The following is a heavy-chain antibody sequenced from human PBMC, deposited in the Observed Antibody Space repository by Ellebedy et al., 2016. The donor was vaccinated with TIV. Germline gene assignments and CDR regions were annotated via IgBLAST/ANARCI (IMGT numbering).Heavy chain of an antibody. Sequence: ASVKVSXXASGYTFTSYGISWVRQAPGQGLEWMGWISAYNGNTNYAQKLQGRVTMTTDTSTSTAYMELRSLRSDDTAVYYCARRHFDWFPWDFDYWGQGTLVTVSS. D-gene: IGHD3-9*01. CDR1: GYTFTSYG. CDR3: ARRHFDWFPWDFDY. V-gene: IGHV1-18*04. CDR2: ISAYNGNT. J-gene: IGHJ4*02.